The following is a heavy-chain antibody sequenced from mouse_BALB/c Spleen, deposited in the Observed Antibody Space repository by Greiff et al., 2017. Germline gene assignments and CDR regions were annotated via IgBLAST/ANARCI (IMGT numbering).Heavy chain of an antibody. J-gene: IGHJ2*01. CDR2: ISNGGGST. Sequence: EVQRVESGGGLVQPGGSLKLSCAASGFTFSSYTMSWVRQTPEKRLEWVAYISNGGGSTYYPDTVKGRFTISRDNAKNTLYLQMSSLKSEDTAMYYCARGAIYYDYADYWGQGTTLTVSS. CDR1: GFTFSSYT. CDR3: ARGAIYYDYADY. V-gene: IGHV5-12-2*01. D-gene: IGHD2-4*01.